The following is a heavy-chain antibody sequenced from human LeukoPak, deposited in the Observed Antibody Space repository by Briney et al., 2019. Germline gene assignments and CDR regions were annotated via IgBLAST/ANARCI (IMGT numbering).Heavy chain of an antibody. CDR1: GFTYSSYA. D-gene: IGHD5-18*01. Sequence: GGSLRLSCEVSGFTYSSYAVRWVRQAPGKGLEWVSSISGTGGSTYYADSVKGRFTISRNNSKNTVFLQMNSLRAEDTAVYYCAKDLGYSYGRYFDYWGQGTLVTVSS. CDR2: ISGTGGST. CDR3: AKDLGYSYGRYFDY. V-gene: IGHV3-23*01. J-gene: IGHJ4*02.